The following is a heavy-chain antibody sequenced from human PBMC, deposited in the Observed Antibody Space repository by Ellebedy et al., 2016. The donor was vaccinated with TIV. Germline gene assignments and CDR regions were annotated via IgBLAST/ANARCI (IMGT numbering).Heavy chain of an antibody. V-gene: IGHV1-46*01. CDR3: ARGSWYSNDY. CDR2: INLNPGDT. CDR1: GYTFTSYY. Sequence: AASVQVSCKTSGYTFTSYYMHWVRQAPGQGLEWMGIINLNPGDTTYAQNFQGRVTVTRDTSTSTGYMDLSSLRSEDTAVYYCARGSWYSNDYWGQGTLVTVSP. D-gene: IGHD1-26*01. J-gene: IGHJ4*02.